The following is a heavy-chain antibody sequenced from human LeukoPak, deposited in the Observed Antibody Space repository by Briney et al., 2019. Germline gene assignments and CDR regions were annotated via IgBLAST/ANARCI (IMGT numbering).Heavy chain of an antibody. J-gene: IGHJ4*02. CDR1: GFTVSSNY. V-gene: IGHV3-66*01. CDR3: ARSSDCYRPHDC. CDR2: IYSGGGT. Sequence: PGGSLRLSCAASGFTVSSNYMSWVRQAPGKGLEWVSLIYSGGGTYYADSIKGRFTISRDNTKNTLYLQMDSLRAEDTAVYYCARSSDCYRPHDCWGQGTLVTVSS. D-gene: IGHD2-21*02.